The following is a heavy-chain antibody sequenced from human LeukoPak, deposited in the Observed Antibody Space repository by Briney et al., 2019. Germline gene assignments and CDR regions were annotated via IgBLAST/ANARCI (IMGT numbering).Heavy chain of an antibody. D-gene: IGHD6-19*01. CDR3: ARVSPIAVAGSSYYYAMDV. Sequence: SETLSLTCNVSGGSISNYYWTWIRQPAGKGLEWIGRIYSSGTTTYSPSLKSRVAMSVDTSRNQFSLKLSSVTAADTAVYYCARVSPIAVAGSSYYYAMDVWGQGTTVTVSS. J-gene: IGHJ6*02. V-gene: IGHV4-4*07. CDR1: GGSISNYY. CDR2: IYSSGTT.